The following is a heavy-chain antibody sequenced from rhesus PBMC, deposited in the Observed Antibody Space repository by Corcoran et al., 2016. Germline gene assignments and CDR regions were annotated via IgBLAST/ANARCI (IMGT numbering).Heavy chain of an antibody. CDR3: ARESWAFDF. CDR2: IYGSSTRT. J-gene: IGHJ3*01. CDR1: GGSISDSYR. Sequence: QVQLQESGPGVVKPSETLSLTCAVSGGSISDSYRWSWIRQPPGKGLEWFWYIYGSSTRTNYNPPRKSRVTITKDTSKNQFSLKLSSVTAADTAVYYCARESWAFDFWGQGLRVTVSS. V-gene: IGHV4S10*01.